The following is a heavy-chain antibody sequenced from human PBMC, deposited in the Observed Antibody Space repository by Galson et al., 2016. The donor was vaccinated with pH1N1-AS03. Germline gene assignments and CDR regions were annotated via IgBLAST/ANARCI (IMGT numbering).Heavy chain of an antibody. V-gene: IGHV3-15*01. CDR3: SAGLGTTDSDS. J-gene: IGHJ4*02. D-gene: IGHD6-19*01. CDR2: IKRNIEGAAT. CDR1: GFTFSDAW. Sequence: SCAGSGFTFSDAWMTWVRQAPGKGLEWIGRIKRNIEGAATDYAAPVKGRFTISRDDSKYTTYLQMNSLKIEDTAVYYCSAGLGTTDSDSWGQGTLVTVSS.